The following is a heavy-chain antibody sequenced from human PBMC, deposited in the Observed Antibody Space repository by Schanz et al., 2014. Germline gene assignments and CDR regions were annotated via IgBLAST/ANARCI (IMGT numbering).Heavy chain of an antibody. CDR2: ISYDGRSK. J-gene: IGHJ6*02. Sequence: QVQLVESGGGVVQPGRSLRLSCAASGFTFSKYGMHWVRQAPGKGLEWVAVISYDGRSKDYADSMRGRFTISRDNAKNSLYLQMNTLRVEDTAVYYCARDCRYSSSCYYYGMDVWGQGTTVTVSS. V-gene: IGHV3-30*19. CDR1: GFTFSKYG. CDR3: ARDCRYSSSCYYYGMDV. D-gene: IGHD6-13*01.